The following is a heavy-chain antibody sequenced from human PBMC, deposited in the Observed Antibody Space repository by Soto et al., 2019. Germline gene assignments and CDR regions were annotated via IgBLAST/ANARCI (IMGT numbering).Heavy chain of an antibody. V-gene: IGHV4-34*01. CDR3: ARGGISHWAYFYYMDV. J-gene: IGHJ6*03. Sequence: QVQLQQWGAGLLKPSETLSLTCVVSGGSLSDYFWSWIRQPPGMALEWIGEINHLGRINSNPSLKSGVSMSVDTSKNQVSLTLNSVTAADTATYYCARGGISHWAYFYYMDVWDRGTTVTVSS. CDR2: INHLGRI. D-gene: IGHD2-21*01. CDR1: GGSLSDYF.